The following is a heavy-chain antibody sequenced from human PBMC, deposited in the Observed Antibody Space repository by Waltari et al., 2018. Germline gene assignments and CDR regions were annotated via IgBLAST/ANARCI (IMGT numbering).Heavy chain of an antibody. CDR1: GLPFDYNC. CDR2: ITWNGGHR. J-gene: IGHJ3*02. D-gene: IGHD3-9*01. CDR3: ARGARYFDWNHDAFDI. Sequence: EAQLVESGGGLVQPGGSLRLCCAASGLPFDYNCLHWVSQSAGRGLEWVSRITWNGGHRVYADFVKGRFTVSKDDAKNSLYLQMNSLTTEDTALYYCARGARYFDWNHDAFDIWGRGTMVIVSS. V-gene: IGHV3-9*01.